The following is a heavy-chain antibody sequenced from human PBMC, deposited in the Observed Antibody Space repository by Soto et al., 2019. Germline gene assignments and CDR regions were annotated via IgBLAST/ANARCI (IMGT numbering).Heavy chain of an antibody. CDR3: ARGRGSSWSQHGGDYYYYYGMDV. V-gene: IGHV1-69*13. J-gene: IGHJ6*02. CDR1: GGTFSSYA. Sequence: ASVKVSCKASGGTFSSYAISWVRQAPGQGLEWMGGIIPIFGTANYAQKFQGRVTITADESTSTAYMELSSLRSEDTAVYYCARGRGSSWSQHGGDYYYYYGMDVWGQGTTVTVSS. D-gene: IGHD6-13*01. CDR2: IIPIFGTA.